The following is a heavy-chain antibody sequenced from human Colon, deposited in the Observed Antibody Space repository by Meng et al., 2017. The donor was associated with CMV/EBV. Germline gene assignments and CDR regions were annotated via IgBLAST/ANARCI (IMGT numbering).Heavy chain of an antibody. D-gene: IGHD3-16*02. CDR3: AREVVPGWYFDL. CDR1: GFNVSTKY. V-gene: IGHV3-53*01. CDR2: IYSGGST. J-gene: IGHJ2*01. Sequence: LSCAASGFNVSTKYMTWVRRAPEKGLEWVSVIYSGGSTYNADSVTGRFTISRDSSKNMLYLHMNSLRAEVTAVYYCAREVVPGWYFDLWGRGTLVTVSS.